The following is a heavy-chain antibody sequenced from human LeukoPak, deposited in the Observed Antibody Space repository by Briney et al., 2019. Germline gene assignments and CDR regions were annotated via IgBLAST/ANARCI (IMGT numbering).Heavy chain of an antibody. CDR1: GGSISSNNW. V-gene: IGHV4-4*02. J-gene: IGHJ5*02. CDR3: ARGGGAYIAAAGTGVYNWFDP. D-gene: IGHD6-13*01. Sequence: SGTLSLTCVVSGGSISSNNWWSWVRQSPGKGLEWIGEINHSGSTNYNPSLKSRVTISVDKSKNQFSLKLSSVTAADTAVYYCARGGGAYIAAAGTGVYNWFDPWGQGTLVTVSS. CDR2: INHSGST.